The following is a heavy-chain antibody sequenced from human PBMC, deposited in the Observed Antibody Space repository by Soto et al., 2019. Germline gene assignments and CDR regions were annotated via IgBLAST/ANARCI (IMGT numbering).Heavy chain of an antibody. D-gene: IGHD3-22*01. V-gene: IGHV1-18*01. CDR2: ISPYNDYT. J-gene: IGHJ6*02. CDR1: GYTFSSYG. CDR3: ARGGYYDSSGYRNYHYYGMDV. Sequence: QAQLVQSGAEVKNPGASVRVSCKASGYTFSSYGISWVRQAPGQGLEWLGWISPYNDYTNYAQKLQGRVTMTTDTSTRTAYMALRSLRSDDTAIYFCARGGYYDSSGYRNYHYYGMDVWGQGTTVTVSS.